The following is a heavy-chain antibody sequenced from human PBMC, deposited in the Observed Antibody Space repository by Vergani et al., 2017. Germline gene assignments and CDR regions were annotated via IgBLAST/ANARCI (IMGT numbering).Heavy chain of an antibody. CDR2: INPNSGGT. D-gene: IGHD3-10*01. CDR3: ARDRGSGSYYNVNWFDP. CDR1: GYTFTGYY. V-gene: IGHV1-2*02. J-gene: IGHJ5*02. Sequence: QVQLVQSGAEVKKPGASVKVSCKASGYTFTGYYMHWVRQAPGQGLEWMGWINPNSGGTNYAQKFQCRVTMTRDTSISTAYMELSRLRSDDTAVYYCARDRGSGSYYNVNWFDPWGQGTLVTVSS.